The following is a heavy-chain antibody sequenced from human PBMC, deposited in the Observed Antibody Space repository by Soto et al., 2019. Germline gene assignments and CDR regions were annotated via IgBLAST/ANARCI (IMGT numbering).Heavy chain of an antibody. J-gene: IGHJ4*02. CDR1: GFTFDDYA. CDR2: ISWNSGSI. Sequence: EVQLVESGGGLVQPGRSLRLSCAASGFTFDDYAMHWVQQAPGKGLEWVSGISWNSGSIGYADSVKGRFTISRDNAKNSLYLQMNSLRAEDTALYYCAKGTGYSSSSGGSLDYWGQGTLVTVSS. D-gene: IGHD6-6*01. V-gene: IGHV3-9*01. CDR3: AKGTGYSSSSGGSLDY.